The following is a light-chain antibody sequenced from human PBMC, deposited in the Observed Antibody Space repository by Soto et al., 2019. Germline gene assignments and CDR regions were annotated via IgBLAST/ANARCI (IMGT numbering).Light chain of an antibody. CDR1: QSVSSN. V-gene: IGKV3-15*01. Sequence: EIVLTQSPGTLSLSPWERATLSCRASQSVSSNLAWYQQKPGQAPRLLIYGASTRATGIPARFSGSGSGTEFTLTISSLQSEDFAVYYCQQYNNWPPSTFGQGTKVDIK. J-gene: IGKJ1*01. CDR2: GAS. CDR3: QQYNNWPPST.